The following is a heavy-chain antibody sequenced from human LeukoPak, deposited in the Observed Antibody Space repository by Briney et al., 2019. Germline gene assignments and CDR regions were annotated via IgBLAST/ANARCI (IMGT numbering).Heavy chain of an antibody. CDR2: ISSSSRFI. D-gene: IGHD3-9*01. J-gene: IGHJ6*03. Sequence: PGGSLRLSCAASGFTFNSYSMNWFRQAPGKGLEWVSSISSSSRFIYYADSVKGRFTISRDNAKNSLYLQMNSLRAEDTAVYYCARDGVLRYFDSYYYYYMDVWGKGTTVTISS. CDR3: ARDGVLRYFDSYYYYYMDV. CDR1: GFTFNSYS. V-gene: IGHV3-21*04.